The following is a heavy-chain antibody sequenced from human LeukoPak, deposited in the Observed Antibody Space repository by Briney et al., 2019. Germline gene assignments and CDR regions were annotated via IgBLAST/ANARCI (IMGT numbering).Heavy chain of an antibody. CDR1: GFTFSSYW. J-gene: IGHJ4*02. D-gene: IGHD4-23*01. CDR3: AREDHSVGSFDY. V-gene: IGHV3-74*01. Sequence: GGSLRLSCAASGFTFSSYWMHWVRQAPGKGLVWVSRINSDGSSTSYADSVKGRFTISRDNATNTLYLQMNSLRAEDTAVYYCAREDHSVGSFDYWGQGTLVTVSS. CDR2: INSDGSST.